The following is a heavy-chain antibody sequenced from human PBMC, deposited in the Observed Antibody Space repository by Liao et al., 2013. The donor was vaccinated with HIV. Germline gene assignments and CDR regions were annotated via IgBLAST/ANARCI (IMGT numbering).Heavy chain of an antibody. D-gene: IGHD5-18*01. CDR2: INHSGST. V-gene: IGHV4-34*01. J-gene: IGHJ4*02. CDR1: GESFSPFY. CDR3: ARDPGYSYGRRFDY. Sequence: QVHLQQWGAGLLKPSETLSLTCAVSGESFSPFYWNWIRQPPGKGLEWIGEINHSGSTNYNPSLKSRVTMSVDTSKNQFSLKLSSVTAADTAVYYCARDPGYSYGRRFDYWGQGTLVPVSS.